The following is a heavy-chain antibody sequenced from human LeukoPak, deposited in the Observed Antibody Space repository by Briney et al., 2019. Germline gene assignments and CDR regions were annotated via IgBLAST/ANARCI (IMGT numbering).Heavy chain of an antibody. D-gene: IGHD2-8*01. CDR3: ARTNRPRRLTVTRYWFDP. J-gene: IGHJ5*02. CDR1: GASVSSGSYY. V-gene: IGHV4-61*01. CDR2: IYYSGST. Sequence: SETLSLTCNVSGASVSSGSYYWSWIRQPPGKGLEWIGYIYYSGSTNYNPSLKSRVTISVDTSKNQFSLKLSSVTAADTAVYYCARTNRPRRLTVTRYWFDPWGQGTLVTVSS.